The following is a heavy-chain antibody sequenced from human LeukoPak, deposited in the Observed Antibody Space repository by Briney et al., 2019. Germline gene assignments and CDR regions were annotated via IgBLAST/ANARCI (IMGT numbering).Heavy chain of an antibody. CDR2: IRNDGNKK. CDR1: GFTFSTSG. CDR3: VKVDT. J-gene: IGHJ4*02. Sequence: QSGGSLRLSCVASGFTFSTSGIHWVRQSPGKGLDWVAFIRNDGNKKNYAESVKGRFTISRDNSKNTLYLQMDSMSAEDTAVYYCVKVDTWGQGTLVTVSS. D-gene: IGHD5-18*01. V-gene: IGHV3-30*02.